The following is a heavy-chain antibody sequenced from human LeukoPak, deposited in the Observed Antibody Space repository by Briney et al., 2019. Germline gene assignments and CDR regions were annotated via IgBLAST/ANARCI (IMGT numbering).Heavy chain of an antibody. CDR2: IKQDGNEK. D-gene: IGHD3-9*01. V-gene: IGHV3-7*01. CDR3: ARRYFDWFLGAGGSLDI. CDR1: GFTFRSYW. Sequence: GGSLRLSCAGSGFTFRSYWMHWVRQAPGKGLEWVANIKQDGNEKYYVDSVKGRFTISRDNANDSVYLQMNSLRAEDTAVYYCARRYFDWFLGAGGSLDIWGQGTMVTVSS. J-gene: IGHJ3*02.